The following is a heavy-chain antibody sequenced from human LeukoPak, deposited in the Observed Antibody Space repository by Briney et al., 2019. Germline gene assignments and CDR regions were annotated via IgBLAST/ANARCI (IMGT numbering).Heavy chain of an antibody. CDR1: GGSISSSSYY. Sequence: PSETLSLTCTVSGGSISSSSYYWGWIRQPPGKGLEWIGSINYSGSTRYNPSLKSRVAISVDTSKNQFSLRLSSVTAADTAVYYCARCYYGSGSYSYYFDYWAREPWSPSPQ. CDR3: ARCYYGSGSYSYYFDY. D-gene: IGHD3-10*01. CDR2: INYSGST. J-gene: IGHJ4*02. V-gene: IGHV4-39*01.